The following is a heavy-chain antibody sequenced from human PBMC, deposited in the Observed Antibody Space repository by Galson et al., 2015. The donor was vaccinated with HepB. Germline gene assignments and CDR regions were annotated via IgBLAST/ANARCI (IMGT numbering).Heavy chain of an antibody. CDR1: GYTFTSYG. J-gene: IGHJ1*01. V-gene: IGHV1-18*01. Sequence: SVKVSCKASGYTFTSYGISWVRQAPGQGLEWMGWISAYNGNTNYAQKLQGRVTMTTDTSTSTAYMELRSLRSDDTAVYYCARDPAAMTGDHGDAFDIWGQGTLVTVSS. CDR2: ISAYNGNT. CDR3: ARDPAAMTGDHGDAFDI. D-gene: IGHD7-27*01.